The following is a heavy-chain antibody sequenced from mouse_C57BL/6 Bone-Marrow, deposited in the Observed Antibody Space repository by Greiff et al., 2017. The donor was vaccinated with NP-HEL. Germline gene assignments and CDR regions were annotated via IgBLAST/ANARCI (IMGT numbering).Heavy chain of an antibody. D-gene: IGHD2-2*01. CDR1: GYTFTSYW. V-gene: IGHV1-58*01. Sequence: VQLQQPGAELVRPGSSVKMSCKTSGYTFTSYWINWVKQRPGQGLEWIGFIYTGNGYTDYNEKFKGKATLTLDTSSSTAYMQLSSLTSEDSEVYFGARRGNDGDWYYYGGRGTLITVTA. CDR3: ARRGNDGDWYYY. CDR2: IYTGNGYT. J-gene: IGHJ3*01.